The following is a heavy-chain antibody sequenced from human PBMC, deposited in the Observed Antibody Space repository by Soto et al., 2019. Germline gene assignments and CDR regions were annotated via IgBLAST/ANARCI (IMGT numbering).Heavy chain of an antibody. D-gene: IGHD3-16*02. Sequence: EVQLVESGGGLVQPGGSLRLSCAASGFTFSSYSMNWVRQAPGKGLEWVSYISSSSSTIYYADSVKGRFTISRDNAKNSLYLEINSLSAEDTAVYYCARARNYDYVWGSYRYGSDIWGQGTMVTVSS. V-gene: IGHV3-48*01. J-gene: IGHJ3*02. CDR2: ISSSSSTI. CDR1: GFTFSSYS. CDR3: ARARNYDYVWGSYRYGSDI.